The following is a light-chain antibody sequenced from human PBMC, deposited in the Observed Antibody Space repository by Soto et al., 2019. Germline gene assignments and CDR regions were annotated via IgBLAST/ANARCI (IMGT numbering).Light chain of an antibody. CDR2: AAS. V-gene: IGKV1-39*01. CDR1: QSVNTY. Sequence: DIQMTQSPSSLSASEGDRVTITCRASQSVNTYLNWYQHKPGKAPKLLIYAASSLQSGVPSRFSGSGSGTACTLTSSRLHPAHSAVYYWQQSASAPLTFCPGTKVYIK. J-gene: IGKJ3*01. CDR3: QQSASAPLT.